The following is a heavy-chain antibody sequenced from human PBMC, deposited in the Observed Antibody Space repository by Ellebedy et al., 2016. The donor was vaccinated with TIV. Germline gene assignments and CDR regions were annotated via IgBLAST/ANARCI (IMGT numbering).Heavy chain of an antibody. CDR3: ARGIYGEIDY. Sequence: ASVKVSCKASGYTFTSYDINWVRQATGQGLEWMGWMNPNSGNTGYAQKFQGRVTITADKSTSTAYMELSSLRSEDTAVYYCARGIYGEIDYWGQGTLVTVSS. D-gene: IGHD4-17*01. CDR2: MNPNSGNT. CDR1: GYTFTSYD. J-gene: IGHJ4*02. V-gene: IGHV1-8*01.